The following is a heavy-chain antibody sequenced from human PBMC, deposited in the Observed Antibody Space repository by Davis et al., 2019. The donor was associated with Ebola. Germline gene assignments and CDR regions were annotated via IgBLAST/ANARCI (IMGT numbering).Heavy chain of an antibody. CDR1: GFSFSTYG. CDR3: AKDEPPAALTCMDV. J-gene: IGHJ6*03. CDR2: ISYHGSHK. Sequence: PGGSLRLSCAASGFSFSTYGMHWVRQAPGKGLEWVAAISYHGSHKYYADSVKGRFTISRDNSKNILYLEMNSLRGEDTAVYYCAKDEPPAALTCMDVWGKGTTVTVSS. D-gene: IGHD2-2*01. V-gene: IGHV3-30*18.